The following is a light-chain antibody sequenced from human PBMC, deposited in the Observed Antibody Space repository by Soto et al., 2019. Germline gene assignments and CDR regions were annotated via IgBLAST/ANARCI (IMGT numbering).Light chain of an antibody. Sequence: EIVLTQSPGTLSLSPGERATLSCRASQSVSNNYLAWYQQKPGQAPRLLISGASNRATGIPDRFSGSGSGTDFHLTISRLEPEDFALYYCQQYGSSGTCGQGTNVDIK. CDR1: QSVSNNY. J-gene: IGKJ1*01. CDR3: QQYGSSGT. CDR2: GAS. V-gene: IGKV3-20*01.